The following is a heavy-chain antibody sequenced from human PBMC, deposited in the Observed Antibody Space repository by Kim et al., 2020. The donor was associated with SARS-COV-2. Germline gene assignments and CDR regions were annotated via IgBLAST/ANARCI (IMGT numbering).Heavy chain of an antibody. Sequence: GGSLRLSCAASGFTFSSYWMSWVRQAPGKGLEWVANIKQDGSEKYYVDSVKGRFTISRDNAKNSLYLQMNSLRAEDTAVYYCAREGPGQGRGWGQWFGDPHPYYYVMDVWGQGTTVTVSS. V-gene: IGHV3-7*03. CDR2: IKQDGSEK. CDR1: GFTFSSYW. CDR3: AREGPGQGRGWGQWFGDPHPYYYVMDV. J-gene: IGHJ6*02. D-gene: IGHD3-10*01.